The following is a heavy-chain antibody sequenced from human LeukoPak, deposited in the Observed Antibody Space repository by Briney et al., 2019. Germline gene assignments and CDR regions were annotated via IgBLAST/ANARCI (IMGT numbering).Heavy chain of an antibody. CDR3: ARGNEIVATRGYYYYYYMDV. CDR2: IYYSGST. J-gene: IGHJ6*03. D-gene: IGHD5-12*01. CDR1: GGSISSYY. V-gene: IGHV4-59*01. Sequence: SETLSLTCTVSGGSISSYYWSWIRQPPGKGLEWIGYIYYSGSTNYNPSLKSRVTISVDTSRNQFSLKLSSVTAADTAVYYCARGNEIVATRGYYYYYYMDVWGKGTTVTVSS.